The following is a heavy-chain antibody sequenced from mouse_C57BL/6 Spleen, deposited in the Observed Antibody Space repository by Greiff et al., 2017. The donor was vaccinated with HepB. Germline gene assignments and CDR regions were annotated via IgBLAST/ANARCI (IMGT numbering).Heavy chain of an antibody. D-gene: IGHD2-4*01. CDR3: ARAIYYDYDEVYYFDY. CDR1: GYTFTSYG. CDR2: IYPRSGNT. J-gene: IGHJ2*01. V-gene: IGHV1-81*01. Sequence: QVQLQQSGAELARPVASVKLSCKASGYTFTSYGISWVKQRTGQGLEWIGEIYPRSGNTYYNEKFKGKATLTADKSSSTAYMELRSLTSEDSAVYFCARAIYYDYDEVYYFDYWGQGTTLTVSS.